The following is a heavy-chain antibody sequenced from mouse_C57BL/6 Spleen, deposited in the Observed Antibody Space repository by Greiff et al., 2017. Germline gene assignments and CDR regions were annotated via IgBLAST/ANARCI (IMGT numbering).Heavy chain of an antibody. CDR3: TRYYGSSYGYFDV. CDR1: GFTFSSYA. V-gene: IGHV5-9-1*02. Sequence: EVKLQESGEGLVKPGGSLKLSCAASGFTFSSYAMSWVRQTPEKRLEWVAYISSGGDYIYYADTVKGRFTISRDNARNTLYLQMSSLKSEDTAMYYCTRYYGSSYGYFDVWGTGTTVTVSS. CDR2: ISSGGDYI. J-gene: IGHJ1*03. D-gene: IGHD1-1*01.